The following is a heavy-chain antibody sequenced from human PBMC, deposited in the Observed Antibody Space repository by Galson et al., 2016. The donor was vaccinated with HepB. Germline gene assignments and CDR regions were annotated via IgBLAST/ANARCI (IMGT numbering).Heavy chain of an antibody. CDR3: ARYAVDTALDY. Sequence: SLRLSCAASGFTFSSYAMHWVRQAPGKGLEWVAVLSYDGSNKYFAASVKGRFTISRDNSKNTLYLQMHSLRAEDTAVYYCARYAVDTALDYWGQGPLVTVSS. J-gene: IGHJ4*02. D-gene: IGHD5-18*01. CDR1: GFTFSSYA. V-gene: IGHV3-30*04. CDR2: LSYDGSNK.